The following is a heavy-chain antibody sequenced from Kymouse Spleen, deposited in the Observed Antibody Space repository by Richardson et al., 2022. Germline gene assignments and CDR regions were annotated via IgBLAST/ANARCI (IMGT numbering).Heavy chain of an antibody. D-gene: IGHD3-3*01. V-gene: IGHV3-30*18. Sequence: QVQLVESGGGVVQPGRSLRLSCAASGFTFSSYGMHWVRQAPGKGLEWVAVISYDGSNKYYADSVKGRFTISRDNSKNTLYLQMNSLRAEDTAVYYCAKDHYDFWTYGMDVWGQGTTVTVSS. CDR3: AKDHYDFWTYGMDV. CDR2: ISYDGSNK. CDR1: GFTFSSYG. J-gene: IGHJ6*02.